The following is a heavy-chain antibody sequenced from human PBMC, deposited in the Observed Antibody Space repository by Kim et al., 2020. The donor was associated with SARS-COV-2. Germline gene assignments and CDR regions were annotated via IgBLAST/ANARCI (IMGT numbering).Heavy chain of an antibody. Sequence: SETLSLTCAVYGGSFSGYYWSWIRQPPGKGLEWIGEINHSGSTNYNPSLKSRVTISVDTSKNQFSLKLSSVTAADTAVDYCARGGRGVLSIFGVVTTGGWFDPWAQGTLVTVSS. CDR2: INHSGST. CDR1: GGSFSGYY. J-gene: IGHJ5*02. CDR3: ARGGRGVLSIFGVVTTGGWFDP. D-gene: IGHD3-3*01. V-gene: IGHV4-34*01.